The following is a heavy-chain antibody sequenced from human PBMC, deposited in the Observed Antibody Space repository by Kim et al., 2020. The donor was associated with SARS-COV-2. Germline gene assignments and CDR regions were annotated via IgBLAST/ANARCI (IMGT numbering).Heavy chain of an antibody. CDR3: ARGHCSSTSCYSSANWFDP. Sequence: SETLSLTCAVYGGSFSGYYWSWIRQPPGKGLEWIGEINHSGSTNYNPSLKSRVTISVDTSKNQFSLKLSSVTAADTAVYYCARGHCSSTSCYSSANWFDP. CDR1: GGSFSGYY. V-gene: IGHV4-34*01. D-gene: IGHD2-2*01. J-gene: IGHJ5*02. CDR2: INHSGST.